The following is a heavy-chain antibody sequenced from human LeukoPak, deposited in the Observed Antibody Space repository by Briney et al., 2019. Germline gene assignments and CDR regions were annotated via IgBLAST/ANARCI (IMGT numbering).Heavy chain of an antibody. Sequence: GGSLRLSCAASGFTFSSYGMHWVRQAPGKGLEWVAFIRYDGSNKYYADSVKGRFTISRDNAKNSLYLQMNSLRAEDTAVYYCASFVWFGESHYYMDVWGKGTTVTISS. CDR1: GFTFSSYG. CDR2: IRYDGSNK. V-gene: IGHV3-30*02. CDR3: ASFVWFGESHYYMDV. D-gene: IGHD3-10*01. J-gene: IGHJ6*03.